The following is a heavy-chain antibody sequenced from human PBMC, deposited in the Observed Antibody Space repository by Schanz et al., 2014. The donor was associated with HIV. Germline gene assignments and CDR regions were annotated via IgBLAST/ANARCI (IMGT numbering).Heavy chain of an antibody. V-gene: IGHV1-69*12. CDR3: AKSRFQLHWFDS. CDR1: GGTFTNYA. D-gene: IGHD2-2*01. CDR2: IIPFFGTA. J-gene: IGHJ5*01. Sequence: QVQLVQSGAEVKKPGSSVMVSCKTSGGTFTNYAISWVRQAPGQGLQWMGGIIPFFGTANYAQTLQGRLTITADESTGTAYMELTRLRYDDTAVYYCAKSRFQLHWFDSWGQGTLVTVSS.